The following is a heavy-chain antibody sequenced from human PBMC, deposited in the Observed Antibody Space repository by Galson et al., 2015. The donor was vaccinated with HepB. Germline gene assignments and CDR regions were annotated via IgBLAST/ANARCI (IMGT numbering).Heavy chain of an antibody. CDR1: GFTFNSYA. V-gene: IGHV3-64D*06. J-gene: IGHJ5*02. D-gene: IGHD1-26*01. Sequence: SLRHPCAAPGFTFNSYAMHWVRQAPGKGLEYVSAISSNGGSTYYADAVKGRFTISRDNSKNTLYLQMSSLRAEDTAVYYCVKGTSGSYYFGWFDPWGQGTLVTVSS. CDR3: VKGTSGSYYFGWFDP. CDR2: ISSNGGST.